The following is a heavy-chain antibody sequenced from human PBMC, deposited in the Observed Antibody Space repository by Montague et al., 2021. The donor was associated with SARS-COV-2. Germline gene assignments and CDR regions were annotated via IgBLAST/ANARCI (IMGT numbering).Heavy chain of an antibody. V-gene: IGHV3-30-3*01. Sequence: SLRLSCAASGFTFSSYAMHWVRQAPGKGLEWVAVISYDGSTKYYXDSVKGRFTISRDNSKNTLYLQMNSLRAEDTAVYYCARGRGISSGWLDYWGQGTLVTVSS. D-gene: IGHD6-19*01. J-gene: IGHJ4*02. CDR1: GFTFSSYA. CDR2: ISYDGSTK. CDR3: ARGRGISSGWLDY.